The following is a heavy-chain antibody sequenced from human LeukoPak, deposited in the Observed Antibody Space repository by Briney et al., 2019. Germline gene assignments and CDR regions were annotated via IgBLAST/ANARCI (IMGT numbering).Heavy chain of an antibody. D-gene: IGHD3-10*01. CDR2: IKQDGSEK. CDR3: ARSHYLSY. V-gene: IGHV3-7*01. J-gene: IGHJ4*02. CDR1: GFPFSNYW. Sequence: PGGSLRLSCAASGFPFSNYWMSWVRQAPGKGLEWVANIKQDGSEKYYVDSVKGRFTVSRDNAGNSLYLQMNSLRAEDTAIYYCARSHYLSYWGQGTLVTVSS.